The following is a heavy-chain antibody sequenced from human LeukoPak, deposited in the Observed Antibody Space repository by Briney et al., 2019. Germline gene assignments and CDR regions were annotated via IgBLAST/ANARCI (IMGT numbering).Heavy chain of an antibody. CDR1: GYSITDYY. Sequence: ASVKVSCKASGYSITDYYMHWVRQAPGQGLEWMGWINPNSGGTNYAQKFQGRVTMTRDTSISTAYMELSRLRSDDTAVYYCARGGHYYDSSGYYPDAFDIWGQGTMVTVSS. J-gene: IGHJ3*02. CDR2: INPNSGGT. D-gene: IGHD3-22*01. CDR3: ARGGHYYDSSGYYPDAFDI. V-gene: IGHV1-2*02.